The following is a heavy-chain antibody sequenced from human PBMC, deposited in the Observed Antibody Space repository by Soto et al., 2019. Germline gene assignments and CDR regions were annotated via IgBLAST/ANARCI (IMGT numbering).Heavy chain of an antibody. CDR2: INHSGST. CDR1: GGSFSGYY. CDR3: ASGYGRNVDY. V-gene: IGHV4-34*01. J-gene: IGHJ4*02. D-gene: IGHD1-1*01. Sequence: QVQLQQWGAGLLKPSETLSLTCAVYGGSFSGYYWNWIRQPPGKGLEWIGEINHSGSTNYNPSLXSXVXIXXDTSKYRFSLKLSSVTAADTAVYYCASGYGRNVDYWGQGTLVTVSS.